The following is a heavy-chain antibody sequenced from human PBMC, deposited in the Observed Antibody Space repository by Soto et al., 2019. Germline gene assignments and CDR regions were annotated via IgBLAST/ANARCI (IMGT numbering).Heavy chain of an antibody. CDR2: INSDGSST. Sequence: EVQLVESGGGLVQPGGSLRLSCAASGFTFSSYWMQWVRQAPGKGLVWVSRINSDGSSTSYADSVKGRFTISRDKAKNTLYLQMNSLRAEDTAVYYCVRTSLVVAAATREDYWGQGTLVTVSS. CDR1: GFTFSSYW. V-gene: IGHV3-74*01. J-gene: IGHJ4*02. CDR3: VRTSLVVAAATREDY. D-gene: IGHD2-15*01.